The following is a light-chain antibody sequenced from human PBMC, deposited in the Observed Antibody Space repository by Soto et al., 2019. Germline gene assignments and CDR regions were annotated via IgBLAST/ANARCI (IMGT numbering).Light chain of an antibody. CDR1: QSITRF. Sequence: DIQMTQSPSSLSASVGDRVTITCRASQSITRFLNWYQQKPGKAPKLLIYAASSLQSGVPSRFSGSGSGTDFTLTSSSLQPEDFATYYCQQNDSPPPITFGQGTRLEIK. CDR3: QQNDSPPPIT. CDR2: AAS. V-gene: IGKV1-39*01. J-gene: IGKJ5*01.